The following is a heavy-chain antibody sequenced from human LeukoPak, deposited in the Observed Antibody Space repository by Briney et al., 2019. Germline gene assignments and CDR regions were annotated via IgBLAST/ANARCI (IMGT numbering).Heavy chain of an antibody. V-gene: IGHV4-59*08. Sequence: PSETLSLTCTVSGGSISSYYWSWIRQPPGKGLEWIGYIYYSGRTNYNPSLKSRVTISVDTSKNQFSLKQSSVTAADTAVYYCARLRPGSSWDSPVDYWGQGTLVTVSS. D-gene: IGHD6-13*01. J-gene: IGHJ4*02. CDR1: GGSISSYY. CDR2: IYYSGRT. CDR3: ARLRPGSSWDSPVDY.